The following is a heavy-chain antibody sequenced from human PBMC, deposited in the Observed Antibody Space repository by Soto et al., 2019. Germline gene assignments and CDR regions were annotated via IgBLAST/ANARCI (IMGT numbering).Heavy chain of an antibody. CDR1: GFTFSSYG. Sequence: QVQLVESGGGVVQPGRSLRLSCAASGFTFSSYGMHWVRQAPGKGLEWVAVISYDGSNKYYADSVKGRFTITRDNSKNTLYLQMNSLRAEDTAVYYCAKDPSDYVQSGYFDYWGQGTLVTVSS. CDR3: AKDPSDYVQSGYFDY. V-gene: IGHV3-30*18. J-gene: IGHJ4*02. CDR2: ISYDGSNK. D-gene: IGHD4-17*01.